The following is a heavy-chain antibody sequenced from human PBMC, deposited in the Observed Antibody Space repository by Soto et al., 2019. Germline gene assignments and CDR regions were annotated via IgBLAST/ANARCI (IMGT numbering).Heavy chain of an antibody. J-gene: IGHJ4*01. Sequence: SETLSLTCTVSGRSISSVNYYWSWFRQPPGQGLEWLGYVYYTGTTTYNPSLKSRLTISLDTSKTQFSLKLGSVTAADTAVYYCARLGDYYQTFDYWGQGALVTVSS. CDR2: VYYTGTT. D-gene: IGHD3-22*01. V-gene: IGHV4-61*01. CDR3: ARLGDYYQTFDY. CDR1: GRSISSVNYY.